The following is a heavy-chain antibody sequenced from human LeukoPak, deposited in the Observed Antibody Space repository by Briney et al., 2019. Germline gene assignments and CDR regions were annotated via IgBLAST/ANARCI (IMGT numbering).Heavy chain of an antibody. CDR3: ARTGDTERFDY. Sequence: GGSLRLSCAASGFTFSNYGMHWVRQAPGKGLEWVALIRYDGSKKDYADSVKGRFTISRDNSKNTLHLQMNSLRAEDTAVYYCARTGDTERFDYWGQGTLVTVSS. CDR2: IRYDGSKK. J-gene: IGHJ4*02. D-gene: IGHD5-18*01. V-gene: IGHV3-33*08. CDR1: GFTFSNYG.